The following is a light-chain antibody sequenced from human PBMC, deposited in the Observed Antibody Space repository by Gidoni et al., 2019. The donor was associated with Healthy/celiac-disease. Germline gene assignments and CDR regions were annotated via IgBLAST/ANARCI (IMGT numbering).Light chain of an antibody. CDR2: DAS. CDR1: QSVSSY. J-gene: IGKJ4*01. CDR3: QQRSNWLT. Sequence: EIVLTQSPATLSLSPGERATLSCRASQSVSSYLAWYQQKPGQAPRLLISDASNRATGIPARFSGSGSGTDFTLTISSLEPADFAVYYCQQRSNWLTFGGGTKVEIK. V-gene: IGKV3-11*01.